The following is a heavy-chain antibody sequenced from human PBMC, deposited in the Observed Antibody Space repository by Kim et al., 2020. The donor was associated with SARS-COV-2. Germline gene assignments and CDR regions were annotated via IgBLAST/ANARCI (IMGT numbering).Heavy chain of an antibody. CDR2: I. V-gene: IGHV3-21*01. CDR3: ADGSGSY. Sequence: INYAASVNARFTISSATAKNSLYLQMNSLRAEDTAVYYCADGSGSYWGQGTLVTVSS. D-gene: IGHD3-10*01. J-gene: IGHJ4*02.